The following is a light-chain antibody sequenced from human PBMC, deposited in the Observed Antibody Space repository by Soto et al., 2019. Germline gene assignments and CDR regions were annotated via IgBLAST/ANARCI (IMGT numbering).Light chain of an antibody. J-gene: IGKJ1*01. V-gene: IGKV1-5*03. CDR3: QQYNGYWT. CDR2: KAS. CDR1: QSISDL. Sequence: GDRVTITCRASQSISDLLAWYQQKPGKAPKLLIYKASSLKSGVPSRVSGSGSGTEYTLTISSLQPDDFASYYCQQYNGYWTFGQGTKVEIK.